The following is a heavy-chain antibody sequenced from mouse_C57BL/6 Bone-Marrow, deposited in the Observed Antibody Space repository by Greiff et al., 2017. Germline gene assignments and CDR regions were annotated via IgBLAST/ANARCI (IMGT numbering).Heavy chain of an antibody. V-gene: IGHV1-80*01. D-gene: IGHD2-5*01. CDR3: ARRSNYPSAMDY. Sequence: VQLQQSGAELVKPGASVKISCKASGYAFSSYWMNWVKQRPGKGLEWIGQIYPGDGDTNYNGKFKGKATLTADKSSSTAYMKLSSLTSEDSAVYFCARRSNYPSAMDYWGQGTSVTVSS. J-gene: IGHJ4*01. CDR2: IYPGDGDT. CDR1: GYAFSSYW.